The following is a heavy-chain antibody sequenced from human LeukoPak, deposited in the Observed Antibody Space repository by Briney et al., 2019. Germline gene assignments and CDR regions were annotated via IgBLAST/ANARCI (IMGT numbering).Heavy chain of an antibody. J-gene: IGHJ4*02. Sequence: SVKVSCKASGGTFSSYAISWVRQAPGQGLEWMGGIIPIFGTANYAQKFQGRVTITADESTSTAYMELSSLRSEDTAVYYCARGPLRDIVVVPAAIKYFDYWGQGTLVTVSS. CDR1: GGTFSSYA. V-gene: IGHV1-69*13. CDR2: IIPIFGTA. CDR3: ARGPLRDIVVVPAAIKYFDY. D-gene: IGHD2-2*02.